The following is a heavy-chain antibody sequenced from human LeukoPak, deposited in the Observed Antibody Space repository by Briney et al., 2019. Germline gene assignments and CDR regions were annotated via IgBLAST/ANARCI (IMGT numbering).Heavy chain of an antibody. CDR2: ISYDGSNK. CDR3: AKALHSYYDFWSGYFIKDYGMDV. V-gene: IGHV3-30*18. Sequence: PGGSLRLSCAASGFTFSSYGMHWVRQAPGKGLEWVAVISYDGSNKYYADSVKGRFTISRDNSKNTLYLQMNSLRAGDTAVYYCAKALHSYYDFWSGYFIKDYGMDVWGQGTTVTVSS. CDR1: GFTFSSYG. J-gene: IGHJ6*02. D-gene: IGHD3-3*01.